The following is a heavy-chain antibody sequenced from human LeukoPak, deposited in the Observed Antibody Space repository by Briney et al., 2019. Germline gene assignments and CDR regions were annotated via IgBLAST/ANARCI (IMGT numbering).Heavy chain of an antibody. J-gene: IGHJ6*02. V-gene: IGHV1-46*01. Sequence: ASVKVSCKASGYTFTSYYMHWVRQAPGQGLEWMGIINPSGGSTSYAQKFQGRVTMTRDTSTSTVYMELSSLRSEDTAVYYCAREPYGSGSPFGMDVWGQGTTVTVSS. CDR3: AREPYGSGSPFGMDV. CDR1: GYTFTSYY. D-gene: IGHD3-10*01. CDR2: INPSGGST.